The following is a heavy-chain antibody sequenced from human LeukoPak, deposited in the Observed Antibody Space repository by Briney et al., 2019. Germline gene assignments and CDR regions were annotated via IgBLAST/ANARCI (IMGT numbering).Heavy chain of an antibody. D-gene: IGHD4-11*01. V-gene: IGHV3-23*01. CDR1: GFTLSNYV. J-gene: IGHJ3*01. CDR2: ISSGGTST. CDR3: ANEYSKGDV. Sequence: GGSLRLSCVASGFTLSNYVMNWVRQAPGKGLECVSSISSGGTSTYYADSVKGRFTISRDNSKNTLYLQMSSLRAEDTAIYYCANEYSKGDVWGQGTMVTVSS.